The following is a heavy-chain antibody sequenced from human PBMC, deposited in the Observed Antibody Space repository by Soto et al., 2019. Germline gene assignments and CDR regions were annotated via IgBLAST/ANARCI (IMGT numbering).Heavy chain of an antibody. J-gene: IGHJ6*02. V-gene: IGHV4-31*03. CDR1: GGSISSGGFY. CDR2: IFYTGTT. D-gene: IGHD6-6*01. Sequence: QVQLQESGPGLVKPSQTLSLTCNVSGGSISSGGFYWSWVRQHPGKGLECIGYIFYTGTTYYSPSLKSRVTISVDTSEKQFYLKLNSVTAADTAVYYCARDAYSSSGYYYHGMDVWGQGTTVTVSS. CDR3: ARDAYSSSGYYYHGMDV.